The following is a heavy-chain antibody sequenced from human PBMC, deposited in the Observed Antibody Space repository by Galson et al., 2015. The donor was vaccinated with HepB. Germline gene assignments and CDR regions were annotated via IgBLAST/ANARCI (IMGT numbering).Heavy chain of an antibody. CDR1: GYTLTELS. V-gene: IGHV1-24*01. Sequence: SVKVSCKVSGYTLTELSMHWVRQAPGKGLEWMGGFDPEDGETIYAQKFQGRVTMTEDTSTDTAYMELSSLRSEDTAVYYCATGLGYYDSSGYYRNDAFDIWGQGTMVTVSS. CDR3: ATGLGYYDSSGYYRNDAFDI. J-gene: IGHJ3*02. D-gene: IGHD3-22*01. CDR2: FDPEDGET.